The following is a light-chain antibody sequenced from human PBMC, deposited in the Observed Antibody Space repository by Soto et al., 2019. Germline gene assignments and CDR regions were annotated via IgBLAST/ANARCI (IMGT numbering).Light chain of an antibody. J-gene: IGKJ1*01. V-gene: IGKV1-8*01. Sequence: AIRITQSPSSLSASTVDRVTITCRASQGISSYLAWYQQKPGKAPKLLIYAASTLQSGVPSRFSGSGSGTDFTLTISCLQSEDFATYYCQQYYSYPWTFGQGTKVDIK. CDR1: QGISSY. CDR2: AAS. CDR3: QQYYSYPWT.